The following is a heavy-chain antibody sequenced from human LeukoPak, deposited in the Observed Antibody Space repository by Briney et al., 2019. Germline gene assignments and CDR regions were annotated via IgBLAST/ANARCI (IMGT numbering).Heavy chain of an antibody. D-gene: IGHD6-19*01. Sequence: SETLSLTCTVSGGSISSSSYYWGWIRQPPGKGLEWIGSIYYSGSTYYNPSLKSRVTISVDTSKNQFSLQLNSVTPEDTAVYYCARGPGYSSGQFDYWGQGTLVTVSS. CDR2: IYYSGST. CDR3: ARGPGYSSGQFDY. V-gene: IGHV4-39*07. CDR1: GGSISSSSYY. J-gene: IGHJ4*02.